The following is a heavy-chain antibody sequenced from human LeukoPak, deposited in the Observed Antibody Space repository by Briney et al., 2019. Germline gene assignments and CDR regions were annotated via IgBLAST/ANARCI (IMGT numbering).Heavy chain of an antibody. CDR2: IYYTGGT. Sequence: SETLSLTCSVSGGSIISSSYYWGWIRQPPEKGLEWIGSIYYTGGTYYSPSLKSRVTISVDTSNNQFSLKLSSVTAADTAVYYCAHYEPRDGYDYWGQGTLVTVSS. J-gene: IGHJ4*02. D-gene: IGHD5-24*01. CDR3: AHYEPRDGYDY. V-gene: IGHV4-39*07. CDR1: GGSIISSSYY.